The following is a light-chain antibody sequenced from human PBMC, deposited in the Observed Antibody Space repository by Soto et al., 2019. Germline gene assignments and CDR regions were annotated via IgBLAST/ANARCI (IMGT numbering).Light chain of an antibody. V-gene: IGKV1-27*01. CDR2: AAS. CDR1: QGISNY. CDR3: QKYNSAPPWT. J-gene: IGKJ1*01. Sequence: DIQMTQSPSSLSASVGDRVAITCRASQGISNYVAWYQQKPGKVPKLLIYAASTLQSGVPSRFSGSGPGTDSTLTISSLQPEDVATYYCQKYNSAPPWTFGQGTKVEIK.